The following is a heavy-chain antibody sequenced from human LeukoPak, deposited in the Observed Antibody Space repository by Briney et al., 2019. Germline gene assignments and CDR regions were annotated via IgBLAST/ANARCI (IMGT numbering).Heavy chain of an antibody. V-gene: IGHV4-39*02. CDR3: ARSGPYCSGGSCYAYAMDV. D-gene: IGHD2-15*01. CDR2: XXXSGNT. J-gene: IGHJ6*02. Sequence: SETLSLTCSVSGGSISKSPYYWAWIRQTPGXXXXXXXXXXXSGNTYYNLSLKSRVTISVDTSKNHFSLKLNSVTAADTAVYYCARSGPYCSGGSCYAYAMDVWGQGTTATVSS. CDR1: GGSISKSPYY.